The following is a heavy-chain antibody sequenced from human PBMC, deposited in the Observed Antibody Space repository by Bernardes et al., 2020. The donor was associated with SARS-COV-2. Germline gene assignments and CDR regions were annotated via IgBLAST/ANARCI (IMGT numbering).Heavy chain of an antibody. CDR2: DYYNGNT. CDR1: GASLGTVDYY. V-gene: IGHV4-39*01. CDR3: ASGTDTGAAGPEGWFDP. J-gene: IGHJ5*02. Sequence: SETLSLTCTVSGASLGTVDYYWGWIRQTPGQGLEWIASDYYNGNTYYNPSLKSRVTISRGPSAIQFSLKMTSVTAADTGIYFCASGTDTGAAGPEGWFDPWGQGTLVTVSS. D-gene: IGHD6-13*01.